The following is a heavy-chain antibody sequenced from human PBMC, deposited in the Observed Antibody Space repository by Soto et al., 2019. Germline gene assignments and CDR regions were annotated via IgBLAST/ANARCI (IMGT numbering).Heavy chain of an antibody. CDR1: GGTFSTYA. V-gene: IGHV1-69*13. D-gene: IGHD6-13*01. CDR3: ARGDSSWPYYYGMDV. Sequence: SVKVSCKVSGGTFSTYAISWVRQAPGQGLEWMGGFIPTFATANSAQKFQGSVTITADESSSTAYMELSSLRSEDTAVYYCARGDSSWPYYYGMDVWGQGTTVTVSS. CDR2: FIPTFATA. J-gene: IGHJ6*02.